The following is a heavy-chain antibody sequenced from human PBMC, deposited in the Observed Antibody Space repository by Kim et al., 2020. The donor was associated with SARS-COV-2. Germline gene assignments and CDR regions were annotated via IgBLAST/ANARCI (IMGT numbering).Heavy chain of an antibody. CDR1: GYTFSSYA. Sequence: SVKVSCKASGYTFSSYAISWVRQAPGQGLEWMGGIIPFFGTANYAQKLQGRVTITADESTSTAYMELSSLRSEDTAVYYCAREEGAGYYYDYGMDVWGQGTTVTVSS. CDR2: IIPFFGTA. J-gene: IGHJ6*02. CDR3: AREEGAGYYYDYGMDV. V-gene: IGHV1-69*13. D-gene: IGHD1-26*01.